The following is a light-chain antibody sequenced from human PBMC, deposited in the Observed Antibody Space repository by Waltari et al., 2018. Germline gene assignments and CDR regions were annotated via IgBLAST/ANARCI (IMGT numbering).Light chain of an antibody. CDR1: MGINVGTYT. J-gene: IGLJ3*02. Sequence: QAVLTQPSSLSASPGASASPTCTLRMGINVGTYTLYLFQQRPGSPPQYLLRYKSDSDKQLGSGVPSRFSGSKDASANAGILLISGLQSEDEADYYCMIWHTSAWVFGGGTKLTVL. V-gene: IGLV5-45*02. CDR2: YKSDSDK. CDR3: MIWHTSAWV.